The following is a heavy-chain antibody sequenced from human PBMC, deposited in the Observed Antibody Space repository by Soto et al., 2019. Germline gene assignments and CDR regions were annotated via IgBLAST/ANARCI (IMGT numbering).Heavy chain of an antibody. D-gene: IGHD6-19*01. CDR3: ARTAVAGTNGMDV. V-gene: IGHV3-30-3*01. CDR1: GFTFSSYA. J-gene: IGHJ6*02. CDR2: ISYDGSNK. Sequence: GGSLRLSCAASGFTFSSYAMHWVRQAPGKGLEWVAVISYDGSNKYYADSVKGRFTISRDNSKNTLYLQMNSLRAEDTAVYYCARTAVAGTNGMDVWGQGTTVTVSS.